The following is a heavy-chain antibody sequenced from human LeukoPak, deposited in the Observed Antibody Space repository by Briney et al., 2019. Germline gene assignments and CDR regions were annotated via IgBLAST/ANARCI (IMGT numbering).Heavy chain of an antibody. V-gene: IGHV1-69*13. CDR3: ARDLRVVSSGYFDL. CDR1: GGTFSSYA. J-gene: IGHJ2*01. CDR2: SIPIVGTA. Sequence: GASVKASCKASGGTFSSYAISCARQPPGQGLEWMGGSIPIVGTANYAQKSQGGVTITSDEYTSTAYVVLSSLRSEDTAVYYCARDLRVVSSGYFDLWGRGTAVTVSS. D-gene: IGHD5/OR15-5a*01.